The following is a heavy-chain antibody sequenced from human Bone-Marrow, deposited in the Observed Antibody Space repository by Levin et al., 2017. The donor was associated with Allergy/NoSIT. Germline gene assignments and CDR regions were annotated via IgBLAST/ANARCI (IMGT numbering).Heavy chain of an antibody. J-gene: IGHJ4*02. CDR3: ARNRPETANGY. CDR1: GVTVSNNY. Sequence: GGSLRLSCAASGVTVSNNYMTWVRQPPGKGLELVSLIYSNGDIHYADSVKGRFIISRDSSKNTVYLQMNSVRTEDTPVYYCARNRPETANGYWGQGTLVTVSS. V-gene: IGHV3-66*01. CDR2: IYSNGDI. D-gene: IGHD1-14*01.